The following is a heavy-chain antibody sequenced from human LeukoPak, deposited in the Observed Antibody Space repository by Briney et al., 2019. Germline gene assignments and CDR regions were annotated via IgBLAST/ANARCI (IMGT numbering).Heavy chain of an antibody. CDR3: ARSRDSSDRSHFYDFDS. J-gene: IGHJ4*02. CDR2: IYYSGST. V-gene: IGHV4-59*01. CDR1: GGSIRSYY. D-gene: IGHD3-22*01. Sequence: PSETLSLTCTVSGGSIRSYYWSWIRQPPGKGLEWVGNIYYSGSTNYHPSLKSRVTISVDTSRNQFSLKLSSVSAADTAVYFCARSRDSSDRSHFYDFDSWGQGTLVTVSS.